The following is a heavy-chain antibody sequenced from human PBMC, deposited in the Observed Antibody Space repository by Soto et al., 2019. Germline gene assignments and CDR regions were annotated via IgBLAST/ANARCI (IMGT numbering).Heavy chain of an antibody. D-gene: IGHD2-15*01. J-gene: IGHJ4*02. CDR3: AKDASCYSCGA. CDR1: GGSISSSNFY. Sequence: SETLSLTCAVSGGSISSSNFYWGWFRQPPGKGLEWIGSIHYGGSTYYNPSLESRVTISVDTSKNHFSLNVSSVTAADTAVYYCAKDASCYSCGAWGQGALVTVSS. CDR2: IHYGGST. V-gene: IGHV4-39*02.